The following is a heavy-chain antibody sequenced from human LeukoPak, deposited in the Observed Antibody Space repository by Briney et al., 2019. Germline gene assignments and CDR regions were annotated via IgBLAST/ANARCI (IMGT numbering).Heavy chain of an antibody. CDR1: GITLSNYA. Sequence: GGSLRLSCVVSGITLSNYAMSWVRQAPGKGLEWVSGISESGGSTKYADSVKGRFTISRDNSLNTVYLQMNSLRAEDTAVYFCAKRSIVIRGVLIIGFHKEAYYFDYWGQGILVTVSS. CDR2: ISESGGST. D-gene: IGHD3-10*01. V-gene: IGHV3-23*01. J-gene: IGHJ4*02. CDR3: AKRSIVIRGVLIIGFHKEAYYFDY.